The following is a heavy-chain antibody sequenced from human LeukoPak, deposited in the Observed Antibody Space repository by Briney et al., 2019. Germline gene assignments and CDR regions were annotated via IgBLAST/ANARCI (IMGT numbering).Heavy chain of an antibody. CDR3: ATACSGGSCPLDY. CDR2: FDPEDGET. V-gene: IGHV1-24*01. Sequence: ASVKVSCKVSGYTLTELSMHWVRQAPGKGLEWMGGFDPEDGETIYAQEFQGRVTMTEDTSTDTAYMELSSLRSEDTAVYYCATACSGGSCPLDYWGQGTLVTVSS. D-gene: IGHD2-15*01. J-gene: IGHJ4*02. CDR1: GYTLTELS.